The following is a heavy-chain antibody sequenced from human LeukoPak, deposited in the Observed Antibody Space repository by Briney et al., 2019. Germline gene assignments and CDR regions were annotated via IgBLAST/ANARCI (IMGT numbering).Heavy chain of an antibody. CDR2: VSGCGDTT. CDR1: GFTCSIYA. V-gene: IGHV3-23*01. J-gene: IGHJ4*02. CDR3: AKDLRPHY. Sequence: GGSLRLXCAASGFTCSIYAMSWVRLAPGKGLESVSCVSGCGDTTYYADSVKGRFTISRDNSKNTLYLQMNSLRADDTAVYYCAKDLRPHYWGQGTLVTVSS.